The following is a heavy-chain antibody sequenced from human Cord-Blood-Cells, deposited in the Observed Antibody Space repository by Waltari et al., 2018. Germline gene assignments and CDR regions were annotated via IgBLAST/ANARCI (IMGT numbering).Heavy chain of an antibody. J-gene: IGHJ4*02. D-gene: IGHD1-20*01. CDR1: GGSFSGYY. CDR3: ARGLYNWNDAPFDY. V-gene: IGHV4-34*01. CDR2: INHSGST. Sequence: VQLQQRGAGLLKPSETLSLTCAVYGGSFSGYYWSSISPPPGKGLEWIGEINHSGSTNYNPSLKSRVTISVDTSKNQFSLKLSSVTAADTAVYYCARGLYNWNDAPFDYWGQGTLVTVSS.